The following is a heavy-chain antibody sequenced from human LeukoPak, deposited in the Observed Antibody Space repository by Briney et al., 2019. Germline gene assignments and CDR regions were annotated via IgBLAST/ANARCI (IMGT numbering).Heavy chain of an antibody. CDR2: IYPGDSDT. CDR3: AIRKLLVPTFYDY. V-gene: IGHV5-51*01. D-gene: IGHD6-13*01. J-gene: IGHJ4*02. CDR1: GYSFTSYW. Sequence: GESLKISCKGSGYSFTSYWIGWVRQLPGKGLEWMGIIYPGDSDTRYSPSFQGQVTISADKSISTAYLQWSSLKASDTAMYYCAIRKLLVPTFYDYWGQGTLVTVSS.